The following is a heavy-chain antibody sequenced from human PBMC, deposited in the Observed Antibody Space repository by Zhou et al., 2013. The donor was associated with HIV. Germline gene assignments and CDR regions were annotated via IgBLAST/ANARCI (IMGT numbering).Heavy chain of an antibody. CDR1: GGTFSRFA. D-gene: IGHD6-19*01. Sequence: QVQLVQSGAEVKKPGSSVKVSCKASGGTFSRFAISWVRQAPGQGLEWMGGITPIFGTANYAQKFQGRVTITTDESTSTAYMELSSLRSEDTAVYYCARDRPHYSSDHSQYAFDIWGQGTMVTVSS. CDR2: ITPIFGTA. J-gene: IGHJ3*02. V-gene: IGHV1-69*05. CDR3: ARDRPHYSSDHSQYAFDI.